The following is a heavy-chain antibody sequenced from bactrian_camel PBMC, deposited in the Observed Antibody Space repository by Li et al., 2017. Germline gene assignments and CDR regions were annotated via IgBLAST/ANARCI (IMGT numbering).Heavy chain of an antibody. V-gene: IGHV3S66*01. CDR3: APGSGVAAQTDFGS. D-gene: IGHD6*01. CDR1: GYTYKDNC. J-gene: IGHJ6*01. Sequence: DVQLVESGGHSVQAGGSLRLSCKASGYTYKDNCLGLFRQGPGKEREEVAHFDSKATFTYSDSVKGRFTISRDNAKNTVDLQMNSLRSEDTALYYCAPGSGVAAQTDFGSWGQGTQVTVS. CDR2: FDSKATFT.